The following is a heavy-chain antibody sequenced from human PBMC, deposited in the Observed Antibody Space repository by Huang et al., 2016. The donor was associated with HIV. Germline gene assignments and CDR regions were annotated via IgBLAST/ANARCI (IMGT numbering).Heavy chain of an antibody. V-gene: IGHV1-69*13. CDR2: KISMFGEP. CDR1: GDTFRKYG. J-gene: IGHJ4*02. CDR3: ARGLWDSTWDGTDWLLRHFDS. Sequence: QVQLVQSGAEVKKPGSSLRVSCRASGDTFRKYGISWVRQAPGQGLEWMGGKISMFGEPKYAQKFQGRSTITAQESTSTIYVELSRLTFQDTAMYYCARGLWDSTWDGTDWLLRHFDSWGLGTLVTISS. D-gene: IGHD1-26*01.